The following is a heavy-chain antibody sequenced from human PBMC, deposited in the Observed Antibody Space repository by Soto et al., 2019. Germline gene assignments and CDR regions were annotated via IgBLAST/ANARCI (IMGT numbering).Heavy chain of an antibody. Sequence: QVQLQESGPGLVKPSQTLSLTCTVSGGSISSGDYYWSWIRQHPGKGLEWIGYIYYSGSTYYNPSLKSRVTISVDTSKNQFSLKLSSVTDADTAVYSCARWWSGSRQGFDPWGQGTLVTVSS. V-gene: IGHV4-31*03. CDR1: GGSISSGDYY. J-gene: IGHJ5*02. CDR3: ARWWSGSRQGFDP. CDR2: IYYSGST. D-gene: IGHD3-3*01.